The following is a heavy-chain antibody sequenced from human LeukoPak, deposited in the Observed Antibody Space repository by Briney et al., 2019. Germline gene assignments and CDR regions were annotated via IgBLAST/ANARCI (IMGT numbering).Heavy chain of an antibody. CDR2: MSGSGGST. Sequence: GGPLRLSCVASGITLSNYGMSWVRQAPGKGLEWVAGMSGSGGSTNYADSVKGRFTISRDNPRNTLYLQMNSLRVEDTAVYFCAKRGVVIRVILVGFHKEAYYFDSWGQGALVTVSP. CDR1: GITLSNYG. D-gene: IGHD3-22*01. V-gene: IGHV3-23*01. CDR3: AKRGVVIRVILVGFHKEAYYFDS. J-gene: IGHJ4*02.